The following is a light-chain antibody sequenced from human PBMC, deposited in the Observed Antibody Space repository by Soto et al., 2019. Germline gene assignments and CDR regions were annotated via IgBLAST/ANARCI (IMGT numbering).Light chain of an antibody. CDR3: QQYGYSFWT. J-gene: IGKJ1*01. CDR2: HAS. Sequence: DIQMTQSPSTLPASVGDRVTITCRASQSISNWLAWYQQKPGTAPKVLIYHASNLQSGVPSRFSGSGSGTEFTLTISSLEPEDSAMYYCQQYGYSFWTFGQGTKVDIK. V-gene: IGKV1-5*01. CDR1: QSISNW.